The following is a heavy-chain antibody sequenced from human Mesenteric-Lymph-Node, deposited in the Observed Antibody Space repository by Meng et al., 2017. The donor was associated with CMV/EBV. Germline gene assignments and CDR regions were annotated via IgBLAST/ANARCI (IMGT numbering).Heavy chain of an antibody. CDR2: MSYSGST. CDR3: GRDNWGSIDY. J-gene: IGHJ4*02. CDR1: GGSFRSYP. D-gene: IGHD7-27*01. Sequence: QGQLQGAGPGPVKPSGAPCLPCTGSGGSFRSYPWSWVRPPPGKGLEWVGYMSYSGSTNHNPSLKSRITMSLDTSKNQFSLELSSVTAADTAVYYCGRDNWGSIDYWGQGTLVTVSS. V-gene: IGHV4-59*13.